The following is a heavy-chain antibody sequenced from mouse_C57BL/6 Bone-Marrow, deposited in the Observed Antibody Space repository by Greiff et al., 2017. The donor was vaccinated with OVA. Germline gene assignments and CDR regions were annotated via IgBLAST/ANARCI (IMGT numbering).Heavy chain of an antibody. CDR1: GYTFTDYN. CDR3: ARERGVFDY. CDR2: INPNNGGN. J-gene: IGHJ2*01. Sequence: EVQLQESGPELVKPGASVKMSCKASGYTFTDYNMHWVKQSHGKSLEWIGYINPNNGGNSYNQKFKGKATLTVNKSSSTAYMELRSLTSEDSAVYYCARERGVFDYWGQGTTLTVSS. V-gene: IGHV1-22*01.